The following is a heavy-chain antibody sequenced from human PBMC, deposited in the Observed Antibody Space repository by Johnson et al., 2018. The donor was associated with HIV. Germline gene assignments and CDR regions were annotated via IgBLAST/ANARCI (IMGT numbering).Heavy chain of an antibody. J-gene: IGHJ3*02. CDR2: IWYDGSNK. V-gene: IGHV3-33*08. CDR3: ARARDWNYGDI. Sequence: MQLVESGGGVVQPGRSLRLSCAASGFTFSSYGMHWVRQAPGKGLEWVAVIWYDGSNKYYADSLKGRFAISRDNSRNTLYLQMNSLRAEDTAVYYCARARDWNYGDIWGQGTMVTVSS. CDR1: GFTFSSYG. D-gene: IGHD1-7*01.